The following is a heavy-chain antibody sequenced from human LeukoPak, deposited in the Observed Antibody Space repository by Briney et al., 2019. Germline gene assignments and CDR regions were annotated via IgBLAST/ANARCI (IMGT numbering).Heavy chain of an antibody. CDR2: ISSAGSTV. Sequence: PGGSLRLSCAASGFTFRSYEMNWVRQAPGKGLEWVSYISSAGSTVYYADSVKGRFTISRDNAKNSLYLQMHSLRAEDTAVYYCARDRRFSFDYWGQGTLVTVSS. CDR1: GFTFRSYE. CDR3: ARDRRFSFDY. V-gene: IGHV3-48*03. J-gene: IGHJ4*02.